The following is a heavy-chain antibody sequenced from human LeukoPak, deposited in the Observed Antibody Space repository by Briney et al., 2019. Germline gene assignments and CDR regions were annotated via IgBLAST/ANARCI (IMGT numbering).Heavy chain of an antibody. CDR2: IKSKTDGGTR. D-gene: IGHD1-20*01. CDR3: TTAISGAYYYHYVDV. CDR1: GFTLSNVW. J-gene: IGHJ6*03. V-gene: IGHV3-15*01. Sequence: GGSLRLSCAASGFTLSNVWMSWVRQAPGKGLEWVGRIKSKTDGGTRDYVAPVKGRFTISRDDSKNTLYLQMNSLKTEDTAVYYCTTAISGAYYYHYVDVWGKGTTVTVSS.